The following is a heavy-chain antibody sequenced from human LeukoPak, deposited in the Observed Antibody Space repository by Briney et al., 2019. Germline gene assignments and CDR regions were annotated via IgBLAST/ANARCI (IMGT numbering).Heavy chain of an antibody. J-gene: IGHJ6*02. CDR3: ARDTGMDV. CDR2: ISYDGSNK. Sequence: GGSLRLSCAASGFTFSSYAMHWVRQAPGKGLEWVAVISYDGSNKYYADSVKGRFTISRDNAKNSLYLQMNSLRAEDTAVYYCARDTGMDVWGQGTTVTVSS. CDR1: GFTFSSYA. V-gene: IGHV3-30-3*01.